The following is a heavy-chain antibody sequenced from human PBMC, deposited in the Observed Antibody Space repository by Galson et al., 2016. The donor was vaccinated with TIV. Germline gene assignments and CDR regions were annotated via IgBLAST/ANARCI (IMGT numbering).Heavy chain of an antibody. J-gene: IGHJ5*02. CDR3: TRGSLEP. Sequence: SLRLSCAASGFTVSSNYMNWVRQAPGKGLEWVGLITNIASGGTTGYAASVKGRFTISRDDSKSVAYLQMNSLKTEDTALYYCTRGSLEPWGQGTLVSVSS. CDR2: ITNIASGGTT. D-gene: IGHD1-1*01. CDR1: GFTVSSNY. V-gene: IGHV3-49*04.